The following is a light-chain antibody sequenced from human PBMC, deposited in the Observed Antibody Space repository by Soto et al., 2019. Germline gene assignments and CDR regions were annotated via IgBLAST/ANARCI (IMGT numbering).Light chain of an antibody. CDR2: FAS. J-gene: IGKJ4*01. Sequence: EIVMTQSPATLSVSPGDKATLSCRASQSVSNNLAWYQQRPGQAPRLLIYFASTRATGIPARFSGSGSVTEFSLTISSLQSEDLALYYCQQYNQWPLTFGGGTKVETK. V-gene: IGKV3-15*01. CDR3: QQYNQWPLT. CDR1: QSVSNN.